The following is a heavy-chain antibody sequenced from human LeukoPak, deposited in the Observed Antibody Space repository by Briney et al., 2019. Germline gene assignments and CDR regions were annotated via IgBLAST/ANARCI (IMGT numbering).Heavy chain of an antibody. J-gene: IGHJ4*02. CDR2: TSCTARNK. Sequence: PGGSLRLSCAASGFTFSSHGIHWVRQAPGKGREWGADTSCTARNKQHADSVKGRFIISRHNSKHTVYLQMDSLRSEDTAVYYCAKRGEFTISDCYYFDYWGQGTLVTVSS. V-gene: IGHV3-30*18. D-gene: IGHD2-21*02. CDR1: GFTFSSHG. CDR3: AKRGEFTISDCYYFDY.